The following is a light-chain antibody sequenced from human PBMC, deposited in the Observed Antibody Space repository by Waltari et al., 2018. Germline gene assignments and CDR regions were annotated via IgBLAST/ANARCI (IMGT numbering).Light chain of an antibody. CDR3: ATWDVSLAAV. CDR2: SDD. CDR1: SSNIGRNT. V-gene: IGLV1-44*01. Sequence: QSVLTQTPSASGTPGQRVTISCSGSSSNIGRNTVNWYQQLPGTAPKLLIFSDDHRPSGVPARFSGTKSGTTASLAISGLQSEDEADYYCATWDVSLAAVFGGGTKLTVL. J-gene: IGLJ3*02.